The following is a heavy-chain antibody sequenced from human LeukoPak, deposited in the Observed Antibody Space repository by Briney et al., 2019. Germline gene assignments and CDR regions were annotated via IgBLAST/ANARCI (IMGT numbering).Heavy chain of an antibody. CDR1: GFTFSSFD. V-gene: IGHV3-21*01. D-gene: IGHD6-13*01. Sequence: PGGSLRLSCAASGFTFSSFDMHWVRQPTGQGLEWVSSISSSSSYIYYADSVKGRFTISRDNAKNSLYLQMNSLRAEDTAVYYCARVGAAAGSGMDVWGQGTTVTVSS. J-gene: IGHJ6*02. CDR2: ISSSSSYI. CDR3: ARVGAAAGSGMDV.